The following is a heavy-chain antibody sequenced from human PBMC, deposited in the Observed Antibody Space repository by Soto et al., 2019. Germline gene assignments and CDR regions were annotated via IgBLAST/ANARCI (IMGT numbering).Heavy chain of an antibody. CDR3: ARVHYYDSPADAFDI. Sequence: GGSLRLSCAASGFTFSSYSMNWVRQAPGKGLEWVSSISSSSSYIYYADSVKGRFTVSRDNAKNSLYLQMNSLRAEDTAVYYCARVHYYDSPADAFDIWGQGTMVTVSS. D-gene: IGHD3-22*01. J-gene: IGHJ3*02. CDR2: ISSSSSYI. CDR1: GFTFSSYS. V-gene: IGHV3-21*01.